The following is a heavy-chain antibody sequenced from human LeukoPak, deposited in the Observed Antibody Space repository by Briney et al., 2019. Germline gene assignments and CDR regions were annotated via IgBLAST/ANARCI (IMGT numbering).Heavy chain of an antibody. J-gene: IGHJ4*02. D-gene: IGHD3-22*01. V-gene: IGHV3-48*01. CDR2: ISSSSSTI. CDR1: GFTFSSYA. Sequence: GGSLRLSCAASGFTFSSYAMHWVRQAPGKGLEWVSYISSSSSTIYYADSVKGRFTISRDNAKNSLYLQMNSLRAEDTAVYYCARDEVYYDSSGYSWGQGIPGHRLL. CDR3: ARDEVYYDSSGYS.